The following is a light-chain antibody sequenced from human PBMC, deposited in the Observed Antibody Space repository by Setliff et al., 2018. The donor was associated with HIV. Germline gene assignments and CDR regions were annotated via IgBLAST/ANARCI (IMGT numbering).Light chain of an antibody. CDR1: NIGSKS. J-gene: IGLJ1*01. CDR2: YDS. Sequence: SYALTQPPSVSVAPGKTARITCGGNNIGSKSVHWYKQKPGQAPVLVISYDSDRPSGIPERFSGSNSGNTATLTISRVEAGDEADYYCQVWDSSSDHPYVFGTGTKVTVL. CDR3: QVWDSSSDHPYV. V-gene: IGLV3-21*04.